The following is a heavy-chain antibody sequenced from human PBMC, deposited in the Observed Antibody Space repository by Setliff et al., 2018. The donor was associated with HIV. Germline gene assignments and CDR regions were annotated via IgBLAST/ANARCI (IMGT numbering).Heavy chain of an antibody. Sequence: SETLSLTCTVSGASVTSGYYYWSWIRQTAGKGLEWIGHVYTGGSTKYTSSLKSRVTMSLDTSRSQFSLNLTSVTAADTAVYYCASLGSSGYYFHYWGQGILGTVSS. CDR1: GASVTSGYYY. J-gene: IGHJ4*02. CDR2: VYTGGST. CDR3: ASLGSSGYYFHY. V-gene: IGHV4-61*09. D-gene: IGHD3-22*01.